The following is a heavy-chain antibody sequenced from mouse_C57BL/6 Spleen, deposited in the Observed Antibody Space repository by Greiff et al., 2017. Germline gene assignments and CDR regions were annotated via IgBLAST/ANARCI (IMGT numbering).Heavy chain of an antibody. CDR1: GYTFTSYW. V-gene: IGHV1-50*01. Sequence: VQLQQPGAELVKPGASVKLSCKASGYTFTSYWMQWVKQRPGQGLEWIGEIDPSDSYTNYNQKFKGKATLTVDTSSSTAYMQLSSLTSEDSAVYYCARRGSSGFYFDYWGQGTTLTVSS. CDR3: ARRGSSGFYFDY. CDR2: IDPSDSYT. D-gene: IGHD3-2*02. J-gene: IGHJ2*01.